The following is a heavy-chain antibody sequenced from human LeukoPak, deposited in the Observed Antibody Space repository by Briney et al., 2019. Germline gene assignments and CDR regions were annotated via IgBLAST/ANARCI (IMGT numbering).Heavy chain of an antibody. CDR3: AREATVTARAFDI. V-gene: IGHV4-4*07. Sequence: SETLSLTCTVSGGSISSYYWSWIRQPAGKGLEWIGRIYTSGNTNYNPSLNSRVTMPVDTSKNQFSLKLSSVTAADTAVYYCAREATVTARAFDIWGQGTLVTVSS. CDR2: IYTSGNT. D-gene: IGHD4-17*01. J-gene: IGHJ3*02. CDR1: GGSISSYY.